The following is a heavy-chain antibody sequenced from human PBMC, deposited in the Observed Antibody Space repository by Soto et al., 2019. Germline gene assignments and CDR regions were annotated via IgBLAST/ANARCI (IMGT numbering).Heavy chain of an antibody. CDR3: ARHTGGYYWTARHFDY. Sequence: SETLSLTCTVSGVSISSSSYYWGWIRQPPGKGLEWIGSIYYSGSTYYNPSLKSRVTISVDTSKNQFSLKLSSVTAADTAVYYCARHTGGYYWTARHFDYWGQGTLVTVSS. D-gene: IGHD3-22*01. CDR2: IYYSGST. J-gene: IGHJ4*02. CDR1: GVSISSSSYY. V-gene: IGHV4-39*01.